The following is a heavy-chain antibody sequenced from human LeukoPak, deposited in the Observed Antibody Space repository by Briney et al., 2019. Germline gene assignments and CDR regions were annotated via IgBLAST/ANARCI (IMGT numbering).Heavy chain of an antibody. J-gene: IGHJ5*02. Sequence: ASVKVSCKGSVYTYTGYYMHWVRQAPRQGLEWVGWIRPNNGETHIAHKFQGRVTMTRDTPSATSYMEVNSLTADDTAVYFCARESACGTTNFLAPADWLDPWGQGTLVTVSS. V-gene: IGHV1-2*02. CDR1: VYTYTGYY. CDR3: ARESACGTTNFLAPADWLDP. D-gene: IGHD1-7*01. CDR2: IRPNNGET.